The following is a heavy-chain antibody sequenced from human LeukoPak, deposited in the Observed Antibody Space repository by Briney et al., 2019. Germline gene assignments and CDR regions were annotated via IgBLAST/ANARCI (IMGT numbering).Heavy chain of an antibody. V-gene: IGHV3-33*01. CDR3: ARGVGYYDSSGTIDY. CDR2: VWYDGSKK. CDR1: GFTFSSYG. J-gene: IGHJ4*02. D-gene: IGHD3-22*01. Sequence: QPGGSLRLSCAASGFTFSSYGMHWVRQAPGKGLEWVAVVWYDGSKKYSADSVKGRITISRDDSKDTLYLQMNSLRAEDTAVYYCARGVGYYDSSGTIDYWGQGTWSPSPQ.